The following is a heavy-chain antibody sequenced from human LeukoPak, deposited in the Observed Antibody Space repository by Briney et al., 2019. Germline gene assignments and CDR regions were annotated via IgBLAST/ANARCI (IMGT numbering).Heavy chain of an antibody. D-gene: IGHD3-10*01. CDR1: GGSISSSSYY. J-gene: IGHJ4*02. Sequence: SETLSLTCTVSGGSISSSSYYWGWIRQPPGKGLEWIGSINYSGSTYYNPSLKSRVTISVDTSKNQFSLKLSSVTAADTAVYYCAGLNYGIGDYWGQGTLVTGSS. V-gene: IGHV4-39*01. CDR3: AGLNYGIGDY. CDR2: INYSGST.